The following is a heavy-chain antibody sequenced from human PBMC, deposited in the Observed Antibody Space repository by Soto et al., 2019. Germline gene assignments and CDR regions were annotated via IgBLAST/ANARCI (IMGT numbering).Heavy chain of an antibody. CDR3: ARVGGQLVPGFDY. V-gene: IGHV3-21*01. Sequence: EVQLVESGGGLVKPGGSLRLSCAASGFTFSSYSMNWVRQAPGKGLEWVSSISSSSSYIYYADSVKGRFTISRDTAKNSLYLQMNSLGAEDAAVYYCARVGGQLVPGFDYWGQGTMVTVSS. D-gene: IGHD6-6*01. CDR1: GFTFSSYS. CDR2: ISSSSSYI. J-gene: IGHJ4*02.